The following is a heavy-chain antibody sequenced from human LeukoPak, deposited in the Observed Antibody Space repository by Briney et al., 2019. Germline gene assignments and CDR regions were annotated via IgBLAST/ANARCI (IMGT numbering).Heavy chain of an antibody. Sequence: GGSLRLSCAASGFTFSSYSMNWVRQAPGKGLEWVSSISSSSNYIYYADSVKGRFTISRDNSKNTLYLQMNSLRAEDTAVYYCAKEGWLQSWDYWGQGTLVTVSS. V-gene: IGHV3-21*01. CDR2: ISSSSNYI. CDR3: AKEGWLQSWDY. J-gene: IGHJ4*02. CDR1: GFTFSSYS. D-gene: IGHD5-24*01.